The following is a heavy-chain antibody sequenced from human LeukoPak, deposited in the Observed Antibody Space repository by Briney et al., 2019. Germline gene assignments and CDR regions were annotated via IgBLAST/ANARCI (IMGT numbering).Heavy chain of an antibody. Sequence: GGSLRPSCAASGFTFSSYEMNWVRQAPGKGLEWVSYISSSDSTIYYADSVKGRFTISRDNAKNSLYLQMNSLRAEDTVVYYCARDRITMVRGDGMDVWGKGTTVTVSS. CDR1: GFTFSSYE. J-gene: IGHJ6*04. CDR2: ISSSDSTI. D-gene: IGHD3-10*01. V-gene: IGHV3-48*03. CDR3: ARDRITMVRGDGMDV.